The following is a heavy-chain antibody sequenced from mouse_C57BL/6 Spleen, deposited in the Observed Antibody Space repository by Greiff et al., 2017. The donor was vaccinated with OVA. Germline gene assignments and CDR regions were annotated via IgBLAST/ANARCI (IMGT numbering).Heavy chain of an antibody. Sequence: EVQRVASGGGLVQPKGSLKLSCAASGFTFNTYAMHWVRQAPGKGLEWVARTRSKSSNYATYYADSVKDRFTISRDDSQSMLYLQMNNLKTEDTAMYYCVRDQGSAWFAYWGQGTLVTVSA. J-gene: IGHJ3*01. V-gene: IGHV10-3*01. D-gene: IGHD1-1*01. CDR2: TRSKSSNYAT. CDR1: GFTFNTYA. CDR3: VRDQGSAWFAY.